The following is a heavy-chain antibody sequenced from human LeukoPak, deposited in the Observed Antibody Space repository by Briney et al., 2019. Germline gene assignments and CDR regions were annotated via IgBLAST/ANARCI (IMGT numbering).Heavy chain of an antibody. V-gene: IGHV4-31*03. D-gene: IGHD3-22*01. Sequence: SETLSLTCTVSGCSISSGGYYWSWIRQHPGKGLEWIVYIDYSGSTYDNPALKRRTTISVNTSKHQFSLTLSSVTAADTAVYYCARAPYYYDSSGPWGMDVWGQGTTVTVSS. J-gene: IGHJ6*02. CDR1: GCSISSGGYY. CDR3: ARAPYYYDSSGPWGMDV. CDR2: IDYSGST.